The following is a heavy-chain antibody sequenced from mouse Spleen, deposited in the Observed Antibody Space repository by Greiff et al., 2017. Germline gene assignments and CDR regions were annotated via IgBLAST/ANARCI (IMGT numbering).Heavy chain of an antibody. CDR1: GFSLTSYG. CDR3: ARDSSGYSWFAY. CDR2: IWSGGST. D-gene: IGHD3-2*01. J-gene: IGHJ3*01. Sequence: QVQLQQSGPGLVQPSQSLSITCTVSGFSLTSYGVHWVRQSPGKGLEWLGVIWSGGSTDYNAAFISRLSISKDNSKSQVFFKMNSLQADDTAIYYCARDSSGYSWFAYWGQGTLVTVSA. V-gene: IGHV2-4-1*01.